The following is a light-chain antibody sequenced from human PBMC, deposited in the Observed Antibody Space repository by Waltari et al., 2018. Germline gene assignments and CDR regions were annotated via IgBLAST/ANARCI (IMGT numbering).Light chain of an antibody. CDR2: EVR. V-gene: IGLV2-14*01. J-gene: IGLJ2*01. CDR1: SSDVGGYNY. CDR3: SSYTSSRDVV. Sequence: QSALTQPASVSGSPGQSITISCTGTSSDVGGYNYVSWYQQHPGKAPKLMIYEVRNLPSGVSNRFSGSKSGNTASRTISGLQAEDEADYDCSSYTSSRDVVFGGGTKLTVL.